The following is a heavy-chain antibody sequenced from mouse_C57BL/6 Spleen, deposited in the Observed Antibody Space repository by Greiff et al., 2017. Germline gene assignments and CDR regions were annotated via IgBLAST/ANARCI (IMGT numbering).Heavy chain of an antibody. CDR2: IHPSDRDT. J-gene: IGHJ1*03. CDR1: GYTFTSYW. V-gene: IGHV1-74*01. D-gene: IGHD2-5*01. Sequence: VKLQESGAELVKPGASVKVSCKASGYTFTSYWMHWVKQRPGQGLEWIGRIHPSDRDTNYNQKFTGKATLPVAPSSSTAYMQLSSLTSEDSAVYDGAKPYSNFVGWDFDVWGTGTTVTVSS. CDR3: AKPYSNFVGWDFDV.